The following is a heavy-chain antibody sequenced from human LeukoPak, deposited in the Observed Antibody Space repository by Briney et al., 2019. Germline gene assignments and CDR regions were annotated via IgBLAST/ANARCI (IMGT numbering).Heavy chain of an antibody. J-gene: IGHJ4*02. CDR1: GFTFSSYA. V-gene: IGHV3-30*04. CDR2: ISYDGSNK. D-gene: IGHD3-9*01. Sequence: PGGSLRLSCAASGFTFSSYAMHWVRQAPGKGLEWVAVISYDGSNKYYADSVKGRFTIPRDNSKNTLYLQMNSLRAEDTAVYYCARDGSPYYDILTGYDYWGQGTLVTVSS. CDR3: ARDGSPYYDILTGYDY.